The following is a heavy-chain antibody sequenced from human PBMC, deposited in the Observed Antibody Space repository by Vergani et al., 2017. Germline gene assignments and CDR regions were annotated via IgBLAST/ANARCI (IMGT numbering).Heavy chain of an antibody. Sequence: EVQLLESGGGLVQPGGSLRLSCAASGFTFSSYAMSWVRQAPGKGLEWVSAIRGSGGSTYYADSVKGRFTLSRDNSKNTLYLQMNSLRAEDTAVYYCAKSGRMGAAAAPDFDYWGQGTLVTVSS. CDR2: IRGSGGST. D-gene: IGHD6-13*01. V-gene: IGHV3-23*01. CDR3: AKSGRMGAAAAPDFDY. J-gene: IGHJ4*02. CDR1: GFTFSSYA.